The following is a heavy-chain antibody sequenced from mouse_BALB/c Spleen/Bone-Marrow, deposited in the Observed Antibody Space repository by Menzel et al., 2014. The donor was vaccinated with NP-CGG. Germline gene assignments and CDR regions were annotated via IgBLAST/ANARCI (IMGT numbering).Heavy chain of an antibody. CDR3: ARWGFDY. V-gene: IGHV1S130*01. J-gene: IGHJ2*01. CDR1: GYTFTSSW. Sequence: VKLVESGSVLVRPGAPVKLSCKASGYTFTSSWMHWAKQRPGQGLEWIGKIHPNSGNTNYNEKFKGKATLTVDTSSSTAYVDLSSLTSEDSAVYYCARWGFDYWGQGTTLTVSS. CDR2: IHPNSGNT.